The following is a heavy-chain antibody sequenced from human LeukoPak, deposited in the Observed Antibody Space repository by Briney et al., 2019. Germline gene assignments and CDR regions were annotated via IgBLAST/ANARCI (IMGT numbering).Heavy chain of an antibody. CDR2: ISGDGGST. D-gene: IGHD3-3*01. Sequence: VGSLRLSCVASGFTFAVYAMHWVRQDPREGLGWVSHISGDGGSTYAADSVRGRFTISKDNRQNSLYLQMNSLRTEDTALYYCAKVGNDFWSGYLDYWGQGTLVTVSS. CDR3: AKVGNDFWSGYLDY. CDR1: GFTFAVYA. V-gene: IGHV3-43*02. J-gene: IGHJ4*02.